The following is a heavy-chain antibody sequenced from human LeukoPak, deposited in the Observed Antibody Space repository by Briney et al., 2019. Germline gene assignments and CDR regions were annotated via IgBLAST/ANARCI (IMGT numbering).Heavy chain of an antibody. Sequence: PGGSLRLSCAASGFTFSSYGMHWVRQAPGKGLEWVAFIRYDGGNKYYADSVKGRFTISRDNSKNTLYLQMNSLRAEDTAVYYCAKDLLEWSAFDYWGQGTLVTVSS. D-gene: IGHD3-3*01. CDR3: AKDLLEWSAFDY. J-gene: IGHJ4*02. CDR2: IRYDGGNK. CDR1: GFTFSSYG. V-gene: IGHV3-30*02.